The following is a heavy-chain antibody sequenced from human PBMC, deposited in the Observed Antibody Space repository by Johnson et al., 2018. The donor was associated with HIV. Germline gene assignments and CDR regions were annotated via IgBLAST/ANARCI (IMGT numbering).Heavy chain of an antibody. Sequence: VESGGGVVQPGTSMRLSCVVSGLNFSDYSMHWVRQTPGKGLEWVAVISFDGTTKYSADSVKGRFTISRDNSNNTLYLQMNSLRVEDTALYLCAKCPSVSTCDAFDIWGQGTMVTVPS. CDR2: ISFDGTTK. CDR1: GLNFSDYS. D-gene: IGHD6-13*01. V-gene: IGHV3-30*18. J-gene: IGHJ3*02. CDR3: AKCPSVSTCDAFDI.